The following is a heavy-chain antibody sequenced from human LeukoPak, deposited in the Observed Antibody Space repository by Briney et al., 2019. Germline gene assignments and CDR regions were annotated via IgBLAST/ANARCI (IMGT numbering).Heavy chain of an antibody. CDR3: AREGTAIIAEPYYFDY. CDR2: ISSSGSTI. V-gene: IGHV3-48*04. D-gene: IGHD6-13*01. J-gene: IGHJ4*02. CDR1: GFTFSSYS. Sequence: GGSLRLSCAASGFTFSSYSMNWVRQAPGKGLEWVSYISSSGSTIYYADSVKGRFTISRDNAKNSLYLQMNSLRAEDTAVYYCAREGTAIIAEPYYFDYWGQGTLVTVSS.